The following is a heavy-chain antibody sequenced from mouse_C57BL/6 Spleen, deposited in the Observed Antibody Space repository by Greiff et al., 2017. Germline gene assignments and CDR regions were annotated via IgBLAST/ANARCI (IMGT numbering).Heavy chain of an antibody. CDR2: ISDGGSYT. CDR3: ARDEGTAYYFDY. D-gene: IGHD2-14*01. J-gene: IGHJ2*01. V-gene: IGHV5-4*01. CDR1: GFTFSSYA. Sequence: EVQVVESGGGLVKPGGSLKLSCAASGFTFSSYAMSWVRQTPEKRLEWVATISDGGSYTYYPDHVTGRFTISRDNAKNNLYLQMSHLKSEDTAMYYCARDEGTAYYFDYWGQGTTLTVSS.